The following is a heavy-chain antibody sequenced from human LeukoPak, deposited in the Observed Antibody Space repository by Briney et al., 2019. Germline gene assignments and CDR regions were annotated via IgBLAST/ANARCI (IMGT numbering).Heavy chain of an antibody. CDR1: GYTFNTYG. Sequence: ASVKVSCKASGYTFNTYGITWVRQAPGQGLEWMGWINPNSGGTNYAQKFQGRVTMTRYTSISTAYMELSRLRSDDTAVYYCARVREIPSGSYPDWGQGTLVTVSS. CDR3: ARVREIPSGSYPD. J-gene: IGHJ4*02. V-gene: IGHV1-2*02. D-gene: IGHD1-26*01. CDR2: INPNSGGT.